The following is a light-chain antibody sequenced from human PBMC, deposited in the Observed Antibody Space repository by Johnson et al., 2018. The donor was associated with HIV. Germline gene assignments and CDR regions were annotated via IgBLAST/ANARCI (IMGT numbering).Light chain of an antibody. Sequence: QSVLTQPPSVSAAPGQKVTISCSGIHSNIGNTHVSFYQQLPGTAPKLLTYENNKRPSGIPDRSSGSKSGTSATLGITGLQAGDEADYYCGTWDSSLSAGCYVFGTGTKVTVL. CDR1: HSNIGNTH. J-gene: IGLJ1*01. V-gene: IGLV1-51*02. CDR3: GTWDSSLSAGCYV. CDR2: ENN.